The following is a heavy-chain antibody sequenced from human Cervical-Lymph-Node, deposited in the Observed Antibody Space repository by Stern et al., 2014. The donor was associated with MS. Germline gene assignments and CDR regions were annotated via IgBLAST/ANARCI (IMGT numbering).Heavy chain of an antibody. Sequence: QVQLVESGAEVKKPGASVKLSCKASGYTFITHYMHWVRQAPGQGLEWMGFINPSGGSTTYAQTFQDRVTMNRDTSKSTFYMYLSSLRSEDTAVYYCARTKDSSIGARPGEYHYVGMDVWGQGTTVSVPS. J-gene: IGHJ6*02. CDR3: ARTKDSSIGARPGEYHYVGMDV. CDR1: GYTFITHY. CDR2: INPSGGST. V-gene: IGHV1-46*01. D-gene: IGHD6-6*01.